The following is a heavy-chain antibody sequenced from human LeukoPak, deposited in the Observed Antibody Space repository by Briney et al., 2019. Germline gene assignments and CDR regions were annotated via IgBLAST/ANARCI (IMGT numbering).Heavy chain of an antibody. CDR3: ARDLQGYSYGPVYFDY. CDR1: GYTFTGYY. Sequence: ASVKVSCKASGYTFTGYYMHWVRQAPGQGLEWMGWINPNSGGTNYAQKFQGRVTMTRDTSISTAYMELSRLRSDDTAVYYCARDLQGYSYGPVYFDYWGQGTLVTVSS. V-gene: IGHV1-2*02. J-gene: IGHJ4*02. D-gene: IGHD5-18*01. CDR2: INPNSGGT.